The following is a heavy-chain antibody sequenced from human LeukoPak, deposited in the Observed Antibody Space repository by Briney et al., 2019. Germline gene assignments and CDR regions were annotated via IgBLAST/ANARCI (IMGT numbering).Heavy chain of an antibody. J-gene: IGHJ4*02. CDR3: ARRGRLYGSSWSRYYFDY. D-gene: IGHD6-13*01. CDR2: IYHSGST. Sequence: SETLSLTCTVSGYSISSGYYWGWIRQPPGKGLEWIGSIYHSGSTYYNPSLKSRVTISVDTSKNQFSLKLSSVTAADTAVYYCARRGRLYGSSWSRYYFDYWGQGTLVTVSS. V-gene: IGHV4-38-2*02. CDR1: GYSISSGYY.